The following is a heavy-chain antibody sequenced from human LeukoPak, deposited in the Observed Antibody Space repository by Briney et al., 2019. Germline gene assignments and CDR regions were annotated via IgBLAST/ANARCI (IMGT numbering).Heavy chain of an antibody. J-gene: IGHJ4*02. Sequence: GGSLRLSCTASGFTFSSYAMSWVRQAPGKGLEGGSSISDTGYSTYYADSVKGRFTISRDKSKNPLYLQMNSLRAEDTAVYYCAKDPMTSVTTTAYWGQGTLVTVSS. CDR2: ISDTGYST. CDR1: GFTFSSYA. CDR3: AKDPMTSVTTTAY. D-gene: IGHD4-17*01. V-gene: IGHV3-23*01.